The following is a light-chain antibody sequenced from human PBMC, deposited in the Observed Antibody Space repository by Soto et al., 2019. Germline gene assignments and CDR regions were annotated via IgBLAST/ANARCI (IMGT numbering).Light chain of an antibody. CDR3: QQYGSSQWT. Sequence: EIVLTQSPGTLSLSPGDRATLSCRASQTVSSNYFAWYQQKPGQPPRLLIYGASSRATGIPDRFSGSGSGPDFTLTISRLEPEDVAVYYCQQYGSSQWTFGQGTKVEIK. CDR2: GAS. CDR1: QTVSSNY. V-gene: IGKV3-20*01. J-gene: IGKJ1*01.